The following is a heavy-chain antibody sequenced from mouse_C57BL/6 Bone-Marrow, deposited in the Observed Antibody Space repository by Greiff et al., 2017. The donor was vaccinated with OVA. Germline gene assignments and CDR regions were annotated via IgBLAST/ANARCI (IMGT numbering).Heavy chain of an antibody. Sequence: EVQLQQSGPELVKPGASVKISCKDSGYPRTYYHMNWVKQSHGKSLEWIGDINPNNGGTSYNQKFKGKATLTVDKSSSTAYMELRSLTSEDSAVYYCLYYYGSSYDYWGQGTTLTVSS. D-gene: IGHD1-1*01. J-gene: IGHJ2*01. CDR3: LYYYGSSYDY. CDR2: INPNNGGT. CDR1: GYPRTYYH. V-gene: IGHV1-26*01.